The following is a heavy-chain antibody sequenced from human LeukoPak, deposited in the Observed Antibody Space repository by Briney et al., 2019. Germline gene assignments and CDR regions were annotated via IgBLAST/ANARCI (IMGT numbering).Heavy chain of an antibody. J-gene: IGHJ3*02. CDR3: AKAAMIVVVIPDAFDI. CDR1: GFTFSSYA. CDR2: IIGSGGST. D-gene: IGHD3-22*01. V-gene: IGHV3-23*01. Sequence: GGSLRPSCAAYGFTFSSYAMSWVRQAPGKGMEWVSAIIGSGGSTYYAVSVKGRFTISRENSKNALYLQMNSLRAEDTAVYYCAKAAMIVVVIPDAFDIWGQGTMVTVSS.